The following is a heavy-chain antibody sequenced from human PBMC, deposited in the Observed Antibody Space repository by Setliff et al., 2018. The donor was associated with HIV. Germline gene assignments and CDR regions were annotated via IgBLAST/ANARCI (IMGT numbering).Heavy chain of an antibody. V-gene: IGHV1-69*13. CDR1: GGTFSSYV. CDR2: IIPVSDTT. CDR3: VFWGHSGTWPFDY. D-gene: IGHD3-10*01. J-gene: IGHJ4*02. Sequence: SVKVSCKSSGGTFSSYVINWVRQAPGQGLEWMGGIIPVSDTTNYAQKFQGRVTITADASTRTAYMELSSLRSEDTAVYYCVFWGHSGTWPFDYWGQGTLVTVSS.